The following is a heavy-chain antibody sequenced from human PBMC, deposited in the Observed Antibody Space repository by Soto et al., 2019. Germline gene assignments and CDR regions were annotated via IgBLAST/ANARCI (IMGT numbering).Heavy chain of an antibody. D-gene: IGHD4-4*01. CDR1: GFTFSSYG. V-gene: IGHV3-33*01. J-gene: IGHJ5*02. CDR2: IWYDGSNK. Sequence: QVQLVESGGGVVQPGRSLRLSCAASGFTFSSYGMHWVRQAPGKGLDWVAVIWYDGSNKYYADSVKGRFTISRDNSKNTLYLQMHSLRAEDTAVYYCARESGALTVARYNWFDPWGQGTLVTVSS. CDR3: ARESGALTVARYNWFDP.